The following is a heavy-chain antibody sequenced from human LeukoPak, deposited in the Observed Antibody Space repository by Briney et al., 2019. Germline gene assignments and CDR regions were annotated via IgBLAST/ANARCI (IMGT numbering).Heavy chain of an antibody. Sequence: GGSLRLSCAASGFTFSDYYMSWIRQAPGMGLEWVSYISSSGSTIYYADSVKGRFTISRDNAKNSLYLQMNSLRAEDTAVYYCAREGYYYGSGSDTPSFDYWGQGTLVTVSS. D-gene: IGHD3-10*01. CDR2: ISSSGSTI. CDR1: GFTFSDYY. J-gene: IGHJ4*02. V-gene: IGHV3-11*01. CDR3: AREGYYYGSGSDTPSFDY.